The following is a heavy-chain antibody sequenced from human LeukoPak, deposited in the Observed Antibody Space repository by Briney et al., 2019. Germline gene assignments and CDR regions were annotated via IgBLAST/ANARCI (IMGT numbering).Heavy chain of an antibody. J-gene: IGHJ4*02. D-gene: IGHD6-19*01. Sequence: GGSLRLSCAASGFTFDDYAMHWVRQAPGKGLEWVSYISSSGRTIHYADSVKGRFTISRDNAKNSLYLQMNSLRAEDTAVYYCASHLENFFNSSGWAVGYWGQGTLVTVSS. CDR3: ASHLENFFNSSGWAVGY. V-gene: IGHV3-48*03. CDR2: ISSSGRTI. CDR1: GFTFDDYA.